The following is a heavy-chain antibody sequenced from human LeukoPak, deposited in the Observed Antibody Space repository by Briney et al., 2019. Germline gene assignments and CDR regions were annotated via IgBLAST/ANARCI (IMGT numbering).Heavy chain of an antibody. Sequence: ASVKVSCKASGYTFTSYGISWVRQAPGQGLEWMGGIIPIFGTANYAQKFQGRVTITADKSTSTAYMELSSLRSEDTAVYYCARSGLVGANFDYWGQGTLVTVSS. CDR3: ARSGLVGANFDY. V-gene: IGHV1-69*06. D-gene: IGHD1-26*01. CDR1: GYTFTSYG. J-gene: IGHJ4*02. CDR2: IIPIFGTA.